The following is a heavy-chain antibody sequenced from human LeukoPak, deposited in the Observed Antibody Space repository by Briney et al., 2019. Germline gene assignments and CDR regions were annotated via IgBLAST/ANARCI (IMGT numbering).Heavy chain of an antibody. Sequence: SGTLSLTCAVYGGSFSGYYWSWIRQPPGKGLEWIGEINHSGSTNYNPSLKSRVTISVDTSKNLFSLKLSSVTAADTAVYYCARGLEYFHYYMDVWGKGTTVTVSS. D-gene: IGHD3-3*01. CDR1: GGSFSGYY. V-gene: IGHV4-34*01. J-gene: IGHJ6*03. CDR2: INHSGST. CDR3: ARGLEYFHYYMDV.